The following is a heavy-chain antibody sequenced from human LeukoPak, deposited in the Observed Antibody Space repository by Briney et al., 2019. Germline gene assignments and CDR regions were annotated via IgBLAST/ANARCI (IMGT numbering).Heavy chain of an antibody. J-gene: IGHJ4*02. V-gene: IGHV4-39*01. Sequence: PSETLSLTCTVSGGSISSSSYYWGWIRQPPGKGLEWIGSIYYSGSTYYNPSLKSRVTISVDTSKNQFSLKLSSVTAADTAVYYCARHVLRDSYDSSGIDYWGQGTLVTVSS. CDR2: IYYSGST. CDR3: ARHVLRDSYDSSGIDY. CDR1: GGSISSSSYY. D-gene: IGHD3-22*01.